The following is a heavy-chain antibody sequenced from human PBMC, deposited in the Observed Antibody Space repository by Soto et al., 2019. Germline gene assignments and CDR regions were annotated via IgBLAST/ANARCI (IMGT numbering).Heavy chain of an antibody. Sequence: QVQLVESGGGVVQPGRSLRLSCAASGFTFSSYGMHWVRQAPGKGLEWVAVISYDGSNKYYADSVKGRFTISRDNSKNTLYLQMNSLRAEDTAVYYCAKSSEAATDYYYGMDVWGQGTTVTVAS. CDR1: GFTFSSYG. J-gene: IGHJ6*02. V-gene: IGHV3-30*18. D-gene: IGHD2-15*01. CDR2: ISYDGSNK. CDR3: AKSSEAATDYYYGMDV.